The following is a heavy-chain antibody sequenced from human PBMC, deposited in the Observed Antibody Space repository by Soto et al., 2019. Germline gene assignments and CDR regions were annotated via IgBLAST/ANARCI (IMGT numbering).Heavy chain of an antibody. CDR1: GGSISSGDYY. CDR3: ARERAFMVRGVSMGPSDGMDV. J-gene: IGHJ6*02. CDR2: IYYSGST. Sequence: SETLSLTCTVSGGSISSGDYYWSWIRQPPGKGLEWIGYIYYSGSTYYNPSLKSRVTISVDTSKNQSSLKLSSVTAADTAVYYCARERAFMVRGVSMGPSDGMDVWGQGTTVTVSS. D-gene: IGHD3-10*01. V-gene: IGHV4-30-4*01.